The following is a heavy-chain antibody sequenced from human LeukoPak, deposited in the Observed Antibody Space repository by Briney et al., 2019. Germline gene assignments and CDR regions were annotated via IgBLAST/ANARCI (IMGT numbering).Heavy chain of an antibody. CDR1: GGSISSYY. J-gene: IGHJ5*01. D-gene: IGHD2-21*01. Sequence: SETLSLTCTVSGGSISSYYWSWIRQPPGRGLEWIGNIYHSGSTYYNPSLASRVTISRDTSRNEFSLKLSSVTAADTAVYYCARDIAPAWFYFWGQGTLVTVSS. CDR3: ARDIAPAWFYF. CDR2: IYHSGST. V-gene: IGHV4-30-4*01.